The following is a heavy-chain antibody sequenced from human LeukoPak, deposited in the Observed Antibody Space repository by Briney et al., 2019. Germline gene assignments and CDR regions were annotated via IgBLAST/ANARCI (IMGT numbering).Heavy chain of an antibody. Sequence: GGSLRLSCAASGFTFNNYAMSWVRQAPGKGLEWVSTISVSGGSTYYADSVKGRFTISRDNSKNTLYLQMDSLRAEDTAIYYCAKGLYSGYDYYFDYWGQGTLVTVSS. D-gene: IGHD5-12*01. J-gene: IGHJ4*02. CDR1: GFTFNNYA. V-gene: IGHV3-23*01. CDR2: ISVSGGST. CDR3: AKGLYSGYDYYFDY.